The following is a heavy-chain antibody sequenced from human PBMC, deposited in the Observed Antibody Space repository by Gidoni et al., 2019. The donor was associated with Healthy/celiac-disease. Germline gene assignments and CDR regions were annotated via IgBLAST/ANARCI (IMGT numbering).Heavy chain of an antibody. CDR1: GFTFSSSG. J-gene: IGHJ4*02. Sequence: QVQLVESGGGVVQPGRSLRLSCAASGFTFSSSGMHWVRQAPGKGLEWVAVIWYDGSNKYYADSVKGRFTISRDNSKNTLYLQMNSLRAEDTAVYYCARVGYGDYEAGLWFDYWGQGTLVTVSS. CDR2: IWYDGSNK. D-gene: IGHD4-17*01. V-gene: IGHV3-33*01. CDR3: ARVGYGDYEAGLWFDY.